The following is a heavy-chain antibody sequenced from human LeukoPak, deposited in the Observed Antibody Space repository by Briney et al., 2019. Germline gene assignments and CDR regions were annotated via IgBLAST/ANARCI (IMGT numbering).Heavy chain of an antibody. D-gene: IGHD6-13*01. Sequence: GGSLRLSCAASGFTFSSYSMNWVRQAPGKGLEWVSYISSSSTIIHYADSVKGRFTISRDNSKHTLYLQMNTLRTDDTAVYFCAKGGGSTWFSKWGQGTLVTVSS. CDR2: ISSSSTII. CDR3: AKGGGSTWFSK. CDR1: GFTFSSYS. J-gene: IGHJ4*02. V-gene: IGHV3-48*01.